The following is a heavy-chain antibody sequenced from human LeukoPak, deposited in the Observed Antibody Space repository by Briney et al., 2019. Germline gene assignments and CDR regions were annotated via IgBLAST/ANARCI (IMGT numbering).Heavy chain of an antibody. CDR1: GFKFNNYA. V-gene: IGHV3-23*01. CDR3: ARDRGDDYDYGAFDI. CDR2: VGGSGDKT. J-gene: IGHJ3*02. D-gene: IGHD5-24*01. Sequence: GGSLRLSCVASGFKFNNYAMNWVRQAPGKGLEWVSTVGGSGDKTYYTDSVKGRFTLSRDNAKNTVFLQMNSLRAEDAAIYYCARDRGDDYDYGAFDIWGQGTMVTVSS.